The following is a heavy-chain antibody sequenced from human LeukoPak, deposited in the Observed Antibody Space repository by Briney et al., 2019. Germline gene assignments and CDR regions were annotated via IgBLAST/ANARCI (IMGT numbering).Heavy chain of an antibody. Sequence: PSETLSLTCTVSGGSISSSSYYWGWIRQPPGKGLEWIGRIYYSGSTYYNPSLKSRVTISVDTSKNQSSRKLSSVTAADTAVYYCARQPNILTGYHHGGFDYWGQGTLVTVSS. D-gene: IGHD3-9*01. CDR3: ARQPNILTGYHHGGFDY. CDR1: GGSISSSSYY. J-gene: IGHJ4*02. CDR2: IYYSGST. V-gene: IGHV4-39*01.